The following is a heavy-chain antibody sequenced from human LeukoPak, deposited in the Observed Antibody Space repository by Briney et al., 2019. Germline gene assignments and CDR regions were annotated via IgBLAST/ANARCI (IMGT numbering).Heavy chain of an antibody. CDR2: ISSSSSLI. J-gene: IGHJ6*03. Sequence: GGSLRLSCAASGFTFSYYRMNWVRQAPGRGLEWVSCISSSSSLIFYSDSVRGRFTISRDNAKNLLYLHMNSLRVEDTAVYYCAKVDRGDYSSSPVPYYSYYMNVWGKGTTVTVSS. V-gene: IGHV3-21*01. CDR1: GFTFSYYR. CDR3: AKVDRGDYSSSPVPYYSYYMNV. D-gene: IGHD6-13*01.